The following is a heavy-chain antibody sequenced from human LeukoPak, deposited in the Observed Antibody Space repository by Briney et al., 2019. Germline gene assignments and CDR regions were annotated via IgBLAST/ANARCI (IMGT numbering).Heavy chain of an antibody. V-gene: IGHV1-3*01. J-gene: IGHJ5*02. CDR3: ARGRYCSSTSCYTPTIPRFDP. CDR1: GYTYTSYA. D-gene: IGHD2-2*02. Sequence: ASVRVSCKASGYTYTSYAMHRVRQATGQRFEWMGCMNAGNGNTKYSQKFQGRVTITRDTFASTAYMELSSLRSEDTAVYYCARGRYCSSTSCYTPTIPRFDPWGQGTLVTVSS. CDR2: MNAGNGNT.